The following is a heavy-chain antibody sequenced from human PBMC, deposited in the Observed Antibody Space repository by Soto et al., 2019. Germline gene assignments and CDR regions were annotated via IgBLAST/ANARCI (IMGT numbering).Heavy chain of an antibody. V-gene: IGHV1-69*01. D-gene: IGHD5-12*01. CDR2: IIPIFGTA. J-gene: IGHJ4*02. Sequence: QVQLVQSGAEVKKPGSSVKVSCKASGGTFSSYAISWVRQAPGQGLEWMGGIIPIFGTANYAQKFQGRVTITADESTSTAYMELSSLRSEDTAVYYCARAARRWLQSRYYFDYWGQGTLVTVSS. CDR1: GGTFSSYA. CDR3: ARAARRWLQSRYYFDY.